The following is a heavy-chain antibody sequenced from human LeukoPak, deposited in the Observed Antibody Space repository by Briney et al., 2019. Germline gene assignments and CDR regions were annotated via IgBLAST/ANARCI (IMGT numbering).Heavy chain of an antibody. J-gene: IGHJ4*02. CDR3: AKDLNMVRELYYFDY. Sequence: PGGSLRLSCAASGFTFSSYGMHWVRQAPGKGLEWVAFIRYDGSNKYYADSVKGRFTISRDNSKNTLYLQMNSLRAEDTAVYYCAKDLNMVRELYYFDYWGQGTLVTVSS. CDR1: GFTFSSYG. D-gene: IGHD3-10*01. CDR2: IRYDGSNK. V-gene: IGHV3-30*02.